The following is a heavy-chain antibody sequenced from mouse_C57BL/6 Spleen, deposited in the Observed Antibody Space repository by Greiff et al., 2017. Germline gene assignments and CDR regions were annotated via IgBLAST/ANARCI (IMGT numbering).Heavy chain of an antibody. Sequence: EVKLQESGPGLVKPSQTVFLTCTVTGISITTGNYRWSWIRQFPGNKLEWIGYIYYSGTITYNPSLTSRTTITRDTPKNQFFLEMNSLTAEDTATYYCARTTTVVGPSFDYWGQGTTLTVSS. CDR2: IYYSGTI. CDR3: ARTTTVVGPSFDY. CDR1: GISITTGNYR. V-gene: IGHV3-5*01. J-gene: IGHJ2*01. D-gene: IGHD1-1*01.